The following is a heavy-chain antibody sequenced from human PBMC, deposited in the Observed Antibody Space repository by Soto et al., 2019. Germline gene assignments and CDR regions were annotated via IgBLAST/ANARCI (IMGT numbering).Heavy chain of an antibody. CDR1: GYTFTSYG. D-gene: IGHD3-3*01. Sequence: ASVKVSCKASGYTFTSYGISWVRQAPGQGLEWMGWISAYNGNTNYAQKLQGRVTMTTDTSTSTAYMELRSLRSDDTAVYYCARFFGFWSGYHNFDYWGQGTLVTVSS. V-gene: IGHV1-18*01. CDR3: ARFFGFWSGYHNFDY. CDR2: ISAYNGNT. J-gene: IGHJ4*02.